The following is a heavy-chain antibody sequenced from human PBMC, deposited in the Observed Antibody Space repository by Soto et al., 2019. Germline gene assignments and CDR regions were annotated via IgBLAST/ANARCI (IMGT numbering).Heavy chain of an antibody. CDR2: INPNSGGT. CDR3: ARYNGYSNKYLDY. J-gene: IGHJ4*02. CDR1: GYTFTGYY. D-gene: IGHD6-13*01. Sequence: ASVKVSCKASGYTFTGYYIHWVRQAPGQGLEWMGWINPNSGGTNYAQKFQGWVTMTRDTSISTAYMELSRLRSDATAVYYCARYNGYSNKYLDYWGQGTLVTVSS. V-gene: IGHV1-2*04.